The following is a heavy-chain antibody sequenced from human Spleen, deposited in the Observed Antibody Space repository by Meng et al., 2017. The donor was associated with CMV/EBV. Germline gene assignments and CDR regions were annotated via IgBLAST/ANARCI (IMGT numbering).Heavy chain of an antibody. CDR2: ISGSGGST. CDR1: GFTFSSYA. D-gene: IGHD2-2*02. V-gene: IGHV3-23*01. CDR3: AKDLNPRVVVPAAIPPDYYYGMDV. J-gene: IGHJ6*02. Sequence: GESLKISCAASGFTFSSYAMSWVRQAPGKGLEWVSAISGSGGSTYYADSVKGRFTISRDNSKSTLYLQMTSLRAEDTAVYYCAKDLNPRVVVPAAIPPDYYYGMDVWCQGTTVTVSS.